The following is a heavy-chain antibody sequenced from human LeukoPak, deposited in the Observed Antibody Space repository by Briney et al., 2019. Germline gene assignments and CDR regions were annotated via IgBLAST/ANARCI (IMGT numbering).Heavy chain of an antibody. CDR3: AVIAAAGRDWFDP. CDR1: GGSFSGYY. CDR2: INHSGST. D-gene: IGHD6-13*01. Sequence: SETLSLTCAVYGGSFSGYYWSWIRQPPGKGLEWIGEINHSGSTNYNPSLKSRVTISVDTSKNQFSLKLSSVTAADTAVYYCAVIAAAGRDWFDPWGQGTLVTVSS. J-gene: IGHJ5*02. V-gene: IGHV4-34*01.